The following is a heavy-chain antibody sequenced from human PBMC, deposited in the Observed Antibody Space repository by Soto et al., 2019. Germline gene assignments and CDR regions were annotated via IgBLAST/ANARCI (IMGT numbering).Heavy chain of an antibody. Sequence: GASVKVSCKSSGYTFINYYVHWVRQAPGQGLEWMGMINPSGGRTTYPQKFQGRVTMTRDTSTSTVYVELSSLRPDDTAVFYCAREKASTSLLNHYYYAMDVWGQGTTVTVSS. V-gene: IGHV1-46*01. CDR3: AREKASTSLLNHYYYAMDV. CDR2: INPSGGRT. J-gene: IGHJ6*02. CDR1: GYTFINYY.